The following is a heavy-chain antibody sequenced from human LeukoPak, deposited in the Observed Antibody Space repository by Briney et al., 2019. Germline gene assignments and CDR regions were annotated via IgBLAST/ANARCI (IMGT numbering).Heavy chain of an antibody. CDR2: ISYDGSNK. J-gene: IGHJ4*02. Sequence: RSLRLSCAASGFTFSSYGMHWVRPAPGKGLEWVAVISYDGSNKYYADSVKGRFTITRDNAKNSLYLQMNSLRAEDTALYYCARRFDSWGQGTLVTVSS. CDR1: GFTFSSYG. CDR3: ARRFDS. V-gene: IGHV3-30*03.